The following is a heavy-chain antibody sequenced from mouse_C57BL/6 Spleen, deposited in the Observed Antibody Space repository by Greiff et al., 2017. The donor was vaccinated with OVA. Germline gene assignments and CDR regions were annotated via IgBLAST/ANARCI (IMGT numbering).Heavy chain of an antibody. CDR3: ASAYYEYDEGVYYAMDY. J-gene: IGHJ4*01. V-gene: IGHV1-42*01. CDR1: GYSFTGYY. D-gene: IGHD2-4*01. CDR2: INPSTGGT. Sequence: VQLQQSGPELVKPGASVKISCKASGYSFTGYYMNWVKQSPEKSLEWIGEINPSTGGTTYNQKFKAKATLTVDKSSSTAYMQLKSLTSEDSAVYYCASAYYEYDEGVYYAMDYWGQGTSVTVSS.